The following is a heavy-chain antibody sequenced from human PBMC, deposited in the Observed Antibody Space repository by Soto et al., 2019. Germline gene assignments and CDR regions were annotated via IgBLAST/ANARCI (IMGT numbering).Heavy chain of an antibody. D-gene: IGHD6-19*01. CDR2: IYSGGTT. J-gene: IGHJ4*02. V-gene: IGHV3-53*04. CDR1: GFTVSSNF. Sequence: EVQLVESGGGLVQPGGSLRLSCAASGFTVSSNFMSWVRQAPGKGLEWVSVIYSGGTTYYADSVKGRFTISRHNSKNTLYLQMNSLRAEDTAVYYCARGPGYSSGWYDYWGQGTLVTVSS. CDR3: ARGPGYSSGWYDY.